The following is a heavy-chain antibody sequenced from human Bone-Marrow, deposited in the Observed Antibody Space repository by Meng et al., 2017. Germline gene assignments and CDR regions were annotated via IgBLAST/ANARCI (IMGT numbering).Heavy chain of an antibody. Sequence: EVQLLESGGGLVQPGGSLRRSCAASGFTFSSYAMSWVRQAPGKGLEWVSAISGSAGSTYYADSMKGRFTISRDNFKNTLYLQMNSLRAEDTAVYYCAKEMNSKGLFDYWGQGTLVTVSS. D-gene: IGHD4-11*01. V-gene: IGHV3-23*01. CDR3: AKEMNSKGLFDY. J-gene: IGHJ4*02. CDR2: ISGSAGST. CDR1: GFTFSSYA.